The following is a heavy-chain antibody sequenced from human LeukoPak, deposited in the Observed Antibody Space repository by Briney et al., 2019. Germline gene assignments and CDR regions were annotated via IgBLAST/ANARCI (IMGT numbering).Heavy chain of an antibody. CDR2: INPNSGGT. V-gene: IGHV1-2*02. J-gene: IGHJ5*02. Sequence: ASVKVSCKASGYIFTSYFMHWVRQAPGQGLEWMGWINPNSGGTNYAQKFQGRVPMTRDTSISTAYMELSRLRSDDTAVYYCARVRRGNKVFDPWGQGTLVTVSS. CDR1: GYIFTSYF. CDR3: ARVRRGNKVFDP. D-gene: IGHD1/OR15-1a*01.